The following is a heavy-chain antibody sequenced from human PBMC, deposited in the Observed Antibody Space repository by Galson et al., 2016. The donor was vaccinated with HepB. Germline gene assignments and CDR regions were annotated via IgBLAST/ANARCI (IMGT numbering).Heavy chain of an antibody. Sequence: PALVKPTQTLTLTCTFSGISRSARGEGVSWIRQPPGKALEWLAVIYWNDDEKQYSPSLKTRLTITKDTSRDQVVLTMTDMDPVDTATYYCAHRRVNYNDSESYYSGFAFWGQGLPVTVSS. V-gene: IGHV2-5*01. J-gene: IGHJ4*02. D-gene: IGHD3-22*01. CDR2: IYWNDDEK. CDR3: AHRRVNYNDSESYYSGFAF. CDR1: GISRSARGEG.